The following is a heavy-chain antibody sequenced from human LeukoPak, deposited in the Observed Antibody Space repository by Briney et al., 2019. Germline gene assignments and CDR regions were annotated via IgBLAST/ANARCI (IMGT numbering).Heavy chain of an antibody. CDR1: GASISSFHYY. CDR2: FYYGAST. Sequence: PSETLSLTCTVSGASISSFHYYWAWIRQPPGKGLEWIGTFYYGASTYSIPSLKSRVTISVDPSKNQFSLKLASLTASDTAVYYCAISQYPVAAADNWFDPWGQGTLVTVSS. J-gene: IGHJ5*02. V-gene: IGHV4-39*01. CDR3: AISQYPVAAADNWFDP. D-gene: IGHD6-13*01.